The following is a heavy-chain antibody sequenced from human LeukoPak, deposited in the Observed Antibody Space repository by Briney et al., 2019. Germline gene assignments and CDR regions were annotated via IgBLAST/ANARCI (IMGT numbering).Heavy chain of an antibody. D-gene: IGHD4-17*01. CDR1: GFTFSSYW. V-gene: IGHV3-7*01. CDR3: ARDHDYGDYTIYYYMDV. Sequence: GGSLRLSCAASGFTFSSYWMSWVRQAPGKGLEWVANIKQDGSEKYYVDSVKGRFTISRDNAKNSLYLQMNSLRAEDTAVYYCARDHDYGDYTIYYYMDVWGKGTTVTVSS. CDR2: IKQDGSEK. J-gene: IGHJ6*03.